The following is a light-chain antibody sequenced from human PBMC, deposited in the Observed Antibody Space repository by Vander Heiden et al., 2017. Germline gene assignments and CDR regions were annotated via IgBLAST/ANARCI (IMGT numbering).Light chain of an antibody. CDR1: QDISND. CDR3: QQYDNLPFT. J-gene: IGKJ3*01. Sequence: DIQMTQSPSSLSASVGDRVTITCQASQDISNDLNWYQQKPGKAPKLLIYDASNLETGVPSRFSGSGSGTDFTFTISSLQPEDIATYYCQQYDNLPFTFGHGTKVDIQ. CDR2: DAS. V-gene: IGKV1-33*01.